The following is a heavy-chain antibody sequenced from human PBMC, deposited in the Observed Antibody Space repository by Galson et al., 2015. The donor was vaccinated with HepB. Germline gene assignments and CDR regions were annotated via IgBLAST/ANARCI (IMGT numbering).Heavy chain of an antibody. CDR2: ITSGGNTI. CDR1: GFTFSSYA. D-gene: IGHD3/OR15-3a*01. Sequence: SLRLSCAASGFTFSSYAMNWVRQAPGKGLEWVAYITSGGNTIYSADSVKGRFTISRDNAKNSLYLQMHSLRAEDTAVYYCARQVYGIWAGYYVDFWGQGTLVTVAP. V-gene: IGHV3-48*03. CDR3: ARQVYGIWAGYYVDF. J-gene: IGHJ4*02.